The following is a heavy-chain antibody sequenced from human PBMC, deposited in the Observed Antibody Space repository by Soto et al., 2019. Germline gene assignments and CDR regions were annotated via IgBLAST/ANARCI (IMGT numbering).Heavy chain of an antibody. CDR2: IYDSGST. CDR3: ASRRAVAGMAKAFDI. V-gene: IGHV4-59*01. Sequence: QVQLQESGPGLVKPSETLSLTCTVSGGSISSYYWSWILQPPGRGLEWIGYIYDSGSTNYNPSLMRRVTISGDTSKNRFSLQLSAVTAADTAVYSCASRRAVAGMAKAFDIWGQGTMVTFSS. J-gene: IGHJ3*02. D-gene: IGHD6-19*01. CDR1: GGSISSYY.